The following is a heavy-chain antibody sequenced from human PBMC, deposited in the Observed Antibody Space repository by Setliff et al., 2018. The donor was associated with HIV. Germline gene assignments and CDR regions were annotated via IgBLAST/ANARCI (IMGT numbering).Heavy chain of an antibody. CDR1: GVSFSGDY. CDR2: VHPSGSI. Sequence: SETLSLTFAVSGVSFSGDYWSWVRQPPGKGLEWIAEVHPSGSINYNSSLKSRVAISVDTSNNQFSLTMTSVTAADTAVYYCARGRDWAKTGDFWGQGALVTVSS. J-gene: IGHJ4*02. D-gene: IGHD3-9*01. CDR3: ARGRDWAKTGDF. V-gene: IGHV4-34*01.